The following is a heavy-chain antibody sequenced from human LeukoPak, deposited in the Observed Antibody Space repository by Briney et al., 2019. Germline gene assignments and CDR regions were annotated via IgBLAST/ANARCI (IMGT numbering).Heavy chain of an antibody. CDR3: AKDREAAAGKSLVHGWFDP. D-gene: IGHD6-13*01. CDR2: ISGDGGST. CDR1: GFTFDDYA. Sequence: GGSLRLSCAASGFTFDDYAMHWVRQAPGKGLEWVSLISGDGGSTYYADSVKGRFTISRDNSKNSLYLQMNGLRTEDTALYYCAKDREAAAGKSLVHGWFDPWGQGTLVTVSS. V-gene: IGHV3-43*02. J-gene: IGHJ5*02.